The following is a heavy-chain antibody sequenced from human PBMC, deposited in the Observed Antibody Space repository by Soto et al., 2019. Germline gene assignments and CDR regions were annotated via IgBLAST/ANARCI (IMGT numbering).Heavy chain of an antibody. CDR3: ARAPHYDFWSGSPFDY. CDR2: IYYSGST. J-gene: IGHJ4*02. D-gene: IGHD3-3*01. Sequence: SETLSLTCTVSGGSISSYYWGWIRQPPGKGLEWIGYIYYSGSTNYNPSLKSRVTISVDTSKNQFSLKLSSVTAADTAVYYCARAPHYDFWSGSPFDYWGQGTLVTVSS. CDR1: GGSISSYY. V-gene: IGHV4-59*01.